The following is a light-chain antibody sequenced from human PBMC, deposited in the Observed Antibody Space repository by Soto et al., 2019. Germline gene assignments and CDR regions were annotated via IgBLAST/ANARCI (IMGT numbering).Light chain of an antibody. V-gene: IGLV2-8*01. CDR1: SSDVGGYKF. CDR3: SSYAGSNNWV. J-gene: IGLJ3*02. Sequence: QSALTQPPSASGSAGQSVTISCTGTSSDVGGYKFVSWYQQHPGKAPKLMIYEVTKRPSGVPDRFSGSKSGNTASLTVSGLQAEDEADYYCSSYAGSNNWVFGGGTKLTV. CDR2: EVT.